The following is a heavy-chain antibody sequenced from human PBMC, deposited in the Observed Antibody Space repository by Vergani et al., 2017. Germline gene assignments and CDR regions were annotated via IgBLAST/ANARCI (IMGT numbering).Heavy chain of an antibody. V-gene: IGHV4-59*12. CDR2: IYYNGST. CDR3: ARGCGGDCYHDY. J-gene: IGHJ4*02. Sequence: QVQLQESGPGLVKPSETLSLTCTVSGGSIYSYYWNWIRQPPAKGLEWVGYIYYNGSTKHNPSLKSRVTMSVDTSKNQFSLKLSSVTAADTAVYYCARGCGGDCYHDYWGQGTLVTVSS. D-gene: IGHD2-21*01. CDR1: GGSIYSYY.